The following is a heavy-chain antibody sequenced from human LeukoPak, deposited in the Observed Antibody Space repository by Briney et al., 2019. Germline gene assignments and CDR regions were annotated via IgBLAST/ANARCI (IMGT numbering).Heavy chain of an antibody. Sequence: PGGSLRLSCAASGFTFSNYWMHWVRRAPGKGLVWVSRINNDGSSTSYADSVRGRFTISRDNAKNTLYLQMNSLRAEDMAVYYCVRVNWNDGRVFWGQGTLVTVS. CDR1: GFTFSNYW. V-gene: IGHV3-74*01. J-gene: IGHJ4*02. D-gene: IGHD1-1*01. CDR3: VRVNWNDGRVF. CDR2: INNDGSST.